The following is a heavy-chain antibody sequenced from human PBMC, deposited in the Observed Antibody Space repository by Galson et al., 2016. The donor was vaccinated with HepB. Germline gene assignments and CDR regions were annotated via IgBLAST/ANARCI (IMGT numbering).Heavy chain of an antibody. Sequence: LSLTCAVYGGSFSDYYMSWIRQAPGKGLEWVSYISSSSSYTNYADSVKGRFTISRDNAKNSLYLQMNSLRAEDTAVYYCARQPYYYDSSGYYPGYWGQGILVTVSS. V-gene: IGHV3-11*06. CDR2: ISSSSSYT. CDR3: ARQPYYYDSSGYYPGY. D-gene: IGHD3-22*01. J-gene: IGHJ4*02. CDR1: GGSFSDYY.